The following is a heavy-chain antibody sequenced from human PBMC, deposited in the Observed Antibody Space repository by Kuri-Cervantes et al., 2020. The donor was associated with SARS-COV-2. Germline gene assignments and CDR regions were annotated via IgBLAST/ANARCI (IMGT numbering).Heavy chain of an antibody. J-gene: IGHJ5*02. V-gene: IGHV1-18*01. CDR1: GYTFTSYG. CDR3: ATDFVLVRGALWFDP. Sequence: ASVKVSCKASGYTFTSYGISWVRQAPGQGLEWMGWISAYNGNTNYAQKLQGRVTMTTDTSTSTAYMELSSLRSEDTAVYYCATDFVLVRGALWFDPWGQGTLVTVSS. D-gene: IGHD3-10*01. CDR2: ISAYNGNT.